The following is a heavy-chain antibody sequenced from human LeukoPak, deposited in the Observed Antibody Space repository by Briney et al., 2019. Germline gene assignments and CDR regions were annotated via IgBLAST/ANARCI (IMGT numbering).Heavy chain of an antibody. Sequence: ASVKVSCKASGYTFTGYYMHWVRQAPGQGLEWMGWINPNSGGTNYAQKFQGRVTMTSDTSISTAYMELSRLRSDDTAVYYCARERSITMIVVAIQGLDYWGQGTLVTVSS. CDR3: ARERSITMIVVAIQGLDY. J-gene: IGHJ4*02. CDR1: GYTFTGYY. V-gene: IGHV1-2*02. D-gene: IGHD3-22*01. CDR2: INPNSGGT.